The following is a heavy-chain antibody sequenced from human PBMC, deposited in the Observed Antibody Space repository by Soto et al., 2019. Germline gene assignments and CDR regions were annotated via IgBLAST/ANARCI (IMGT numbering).Heavy chain of an antibody. J-gene: IGHJ4*02. D-gene: IGHD1-1*01. Sequence: GGSLRLSCAASGFTFSSYSMSWVRQAPGKGLEWVSGFRTGGDDGTTYYADSVKGRFTISRKNSKNTLFLEMNSLRVEDTAIYYCAKKVNSGPGSQYFDYWGQGTLVTVSS. CDR3: AKKVNSGPGSQYFDY. CDR2: FRTGGDDGTT. CDR1: GFTFSSYS. V-gene: IGHV3-23*01.